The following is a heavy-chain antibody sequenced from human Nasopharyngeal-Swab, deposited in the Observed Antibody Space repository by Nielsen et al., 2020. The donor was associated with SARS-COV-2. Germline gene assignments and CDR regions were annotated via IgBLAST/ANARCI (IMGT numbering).Heavy chain of an antibody. V-gene: IGHV4-59*01. J-gene: IGHJ4*02. D-gene: IGHD6-19*01. CDR2: IYYSGST. CDR3: ARLIAVAGRFDY. Sequence: GSLRLSCTVSGGSISSYYWSWIRQPPGKGLEWIGYIYYSGSTNYNPSLKSRVTISVDTSKNQFSLKLSSVTAADTAVCYCARLIAVAGRFDYWGQGTLVTVSS. CDR1: GGSISSYY.